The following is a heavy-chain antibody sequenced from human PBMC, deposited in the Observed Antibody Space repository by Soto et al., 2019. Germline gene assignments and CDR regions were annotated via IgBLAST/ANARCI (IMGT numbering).Heavy chain of an antibody. D-gene: IGHD3-16*01. J-gene: IGHJ4*02. Sequence: KPSETLSLTCTVSGGSISSGDYYWSWIRQPPGKGLEWIGYIYYSGSTYYNPSLKSRVTISVDTSKNQFSLKLSSVTAADTAVYYCARAVPYDYVWGSYYYFDYWGQGTLVTVSS. CDR3: ARAVPYDYVWGSYYYFDY. CDR1: GGSISSGDYY. CDR2: IYYSGST. V-gene: IGHV4-30-4*01.